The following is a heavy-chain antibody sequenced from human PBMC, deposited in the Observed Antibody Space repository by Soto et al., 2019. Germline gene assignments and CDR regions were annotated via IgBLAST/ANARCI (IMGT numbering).Heavy chain of an antibody. CDR3: AKASSSSRPHWFDP. V-gene: IGHV3-23*05. CDR1: GFTFSNYW. J-gene: IGHJ5*02. CDR2: IKKSGSGK. Sequence: GGSLRLSCAVSGFTFSNYWMSWVRQAPGKGLEWVSNIKKSGSGKYYTDSVKGRFTISRDNSKNTLYLQMNSLRAEDTAVYYCAKASSSSRPHWFDPWGQGTLVTVSS. D-gene: IGHD2-15*01.